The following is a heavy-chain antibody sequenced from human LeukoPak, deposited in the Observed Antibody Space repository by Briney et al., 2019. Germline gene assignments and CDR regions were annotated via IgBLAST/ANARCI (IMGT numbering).Heavy chain of an antibody. V-gene: IGHV4-39*01. Sequence: SETLSLTCTVSGGSISSSTYYWGWVRQPPGTGLEWVGSFYYDGSAYYNLSLKSRVTISLDMSKNQFSLRLNSVTAADTAVYYCATIGRKYSGRHGRGQGTLVTVSS. J-gene: IGHJ4*02. CDR3: ATIGRKYSGRHG. D-gene: IGHD1-26*01. CDR2: FYYDGSA. CDR1: GGSISSSTYY.